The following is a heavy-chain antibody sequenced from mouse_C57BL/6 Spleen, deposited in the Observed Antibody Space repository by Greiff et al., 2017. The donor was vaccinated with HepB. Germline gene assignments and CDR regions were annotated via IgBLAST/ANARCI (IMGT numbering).Heavy chain of an antibody. CDR1: GYTFTSYW. J-gene: IGHJ3*01. V-gene: IGHV1-59*01. Sequence: VQLQQPGAELVRPGTSVKLSCKASGYTFTSYWMHWVKQRPGQGLEWIGVIDPSDSYTNYNQKFKGKATLTVDTSSSTAYMQLSSLTSEDSAVYYCASTRALLSSFAYWGQGTLVTVSA. CDR2: IDPSDSYT. CDR3: ASTRALLSSFAY. D-gene: IGHD1-1*02.